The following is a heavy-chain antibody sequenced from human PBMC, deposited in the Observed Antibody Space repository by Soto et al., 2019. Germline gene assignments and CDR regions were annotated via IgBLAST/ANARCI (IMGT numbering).Heavy chain of an antibody. J-gene: IGHJ6*02. CDR2: IYYSGST. Sequence: PSETLSLTCTVSGGSISSSSYYWGWIRQPPGKGLEWIGSIYYSGSTYYNPSLKSRVTISVDTSKNQFSLKLSSVTAADTAVYYCARPGIAAATQTYYYYGMDVWGQGTTVTVSS. CDR3: ARPGIAAATQTYYYYGMDV. V-gene: IGHV4-39*01. D-gene: IGHD6-13*01. CDR1: GGSISSSSYY.